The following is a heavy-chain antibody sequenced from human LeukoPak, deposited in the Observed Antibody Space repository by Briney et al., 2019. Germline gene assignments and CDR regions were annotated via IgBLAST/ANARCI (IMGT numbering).Heavy chain of an antibody. J-gene: IGHJ6*03. V-gene: IGHV3-21*01. CDR3: ARDPYSGNYGNDYYYYMDV. Sequence: GGSLRLSCAASGFTFSSYSMNWIRQAPGKGLEWVSSISGSSSYIYYADSVKGRFTISRANAKNSLYLQMDSLGPEDTAVYYCARDPYSGNYGNDYYYYMDVWGKGTTVTISS. D-gene: IGHD1-26*01. CDR1: GFTFSSYS. CDR2: ISGSSSYI.